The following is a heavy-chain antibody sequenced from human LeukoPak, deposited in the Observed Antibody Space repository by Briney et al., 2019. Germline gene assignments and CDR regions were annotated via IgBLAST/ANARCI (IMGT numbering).Heavy chain of an antibody. Sequence: ASVKVSCKXSGYTFTSYDINWVRQATGQGLEWMGWMNPISGNTGYSQKFQGRVTITRNTSISTAYMELSSLRSEDTAVYYCARGEQLDAFDIWGQGTMVTVSS. CDR1: GYTFTSYD. V-gene: IGHV1-8*03. J-gene: IGHJ3*02. D-gene: IGHD6-6*01. CDR3: ARGEQLDAFDI. CDR2: MNPISGNT.